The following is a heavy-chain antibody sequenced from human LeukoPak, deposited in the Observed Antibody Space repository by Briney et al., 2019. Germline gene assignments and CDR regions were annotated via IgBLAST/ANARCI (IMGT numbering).Heavy chain of an antibody. V-gene: IGHV4-59*12. Sequence: SETLSLTCTVSGGSFSSYYWSWIRQPPGKGLEWIGYIYYSGSTYYNPSLKSRVTISVDTSKNQFSLKLSSVTAADTAVYYCARCSSTSGGFDPWGQGTLVTVSS. CDR1: GGSFSSYY. J-gene: IGHJ5*02. D-gene: IGHD2-2*01. CDR2: IYYSGST. CDR3: ARCSSTSGGFDP.